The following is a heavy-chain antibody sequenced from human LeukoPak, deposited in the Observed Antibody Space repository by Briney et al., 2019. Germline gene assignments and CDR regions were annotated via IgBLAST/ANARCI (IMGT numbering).Heavy chain of an antibody. Sequence: AASVKVSCKASGYTFTSYYKHWVRQAPGQGLEWMGIINPSGGSTSYAQKFQGRVTMTRDTSTSTVYMELSSLRSEDTAVYYCARDIVVVPAAPGYFDYWGQGTLVTVSS. CDR3: ARDIVVVPAAPGYFDY. D-gene: IGHD2-2*01. V-gene: IGHV1-46*01. J-gene: IGHJ4*02. CDR2: INPSGGST. CDR1: GYTFTSYY.